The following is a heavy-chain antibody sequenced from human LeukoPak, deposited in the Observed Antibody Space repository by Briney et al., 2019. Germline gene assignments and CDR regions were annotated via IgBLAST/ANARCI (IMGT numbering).Heavy chain of an antibody. V-gene: IGHV3-23*01. CDR2: ISGSGGST. D-gene: IGHD3-10*01. CDR1: GFTFSSYA. Sequence: GGSLRLSCAASGFTFSSYAMSWVRQAPGKGLEWVSAISGSGGSTYYADSVKGRFTISRDNSKNTLYLQMNSLRAEDTAVYYCAKDRYGSGSYSLDAFDIWGQGTMVTVSS. CDR3: AKDRYGSGSYSLDAFDI. J-gene: IGHJ3*02.